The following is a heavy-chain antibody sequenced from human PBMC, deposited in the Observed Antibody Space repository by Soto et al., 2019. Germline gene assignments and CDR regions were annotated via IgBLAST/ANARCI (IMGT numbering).Heavy chain of an antibody. J-gene: IGHJ3*02. V-gene: IGHV4-39*01. CDR2: IYYSGST. CDR1: GGSISSSSYY. Sequence: QLQLQESGPGLVKPSETLSLTCTVSGGSISSSSYYWGWIRQPPGKGLEWIGTIYYSGSTYYNPSLQSRVTISVAPSNTQSSLTRSAVTAADTAVYYCARRGLFQVNAFAIWGQGTMVTVSS. CDR3: ARRGLFQVNAFAI. D-gene: IGHD3-22*01.